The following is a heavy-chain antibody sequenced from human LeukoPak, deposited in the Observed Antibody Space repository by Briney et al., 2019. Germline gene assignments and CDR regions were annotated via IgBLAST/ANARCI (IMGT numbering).Heavy chain of an antibody. J-gene: IGHJ4*02. CDR1: GFTFSSYE. CDR2: ISSSGSTI. Sequence: GGSLRLSCAASGFTFSSYEMNWVRQAPGKGLEWVSYISSSGSTIYYADSVKGRFTIPRDNAKNSLYLQMNSLRAEDTAVYYCARLQVGACDYWGQGTLVTVSS. CDR3: ARLQVGACDY. V-gene: IGHV3-48*03. D-gene: IGHD1-26*01.